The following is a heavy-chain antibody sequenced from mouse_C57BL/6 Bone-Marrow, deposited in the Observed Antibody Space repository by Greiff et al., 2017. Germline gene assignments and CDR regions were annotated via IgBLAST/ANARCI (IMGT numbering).Heavy chain of an antibody. V-gene: IGHV1-74*01. CDR1: GYTFTSYW. J-gene: IGHJ4*01. Sequence: QVQLQQPGAELVKPGASVKVSCKASGYTFTSYWMHWVKQRPGQGLEWIGRIHPSDSDTNYNQKFKGKATLTVDKSSSRAYMQLSSLTSADSAVYYCAGGGVYYAMDYWGQGTSVTVSS. CDR2: IHPSDSDT. CDR3: AGGGVYYAMDY.